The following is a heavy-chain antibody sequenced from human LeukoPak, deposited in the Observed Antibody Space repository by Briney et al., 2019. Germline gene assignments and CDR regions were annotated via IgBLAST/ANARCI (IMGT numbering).Heavy chain of an antibody. Sequence: ASETLSLTCTVSGGSISSGGYYWSWIRQPPGKGLEWIGYIYHSGSTYYNPSLKSRVTISVDRSKNQFSLKLSSVTAADTAVYYCARARDIVVVIANEYYFDYWGQGTLVTVSS. J-gene: IGHJ4*02. CDR3: ARARDIVVVIANEYYFDY. CDR2: IYHSGST. CDR1: GGSISSGGYY. V-gene: IGHV4-30-2*01. D-gene: IGHD2-21*01.